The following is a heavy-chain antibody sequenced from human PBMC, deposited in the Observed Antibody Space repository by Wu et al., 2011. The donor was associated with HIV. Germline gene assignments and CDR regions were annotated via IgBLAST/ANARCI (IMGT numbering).Heavy chain of an antibody. Sequence: QVQLVQSGAEVKKPGASVKVSCKASGYTFTGYYMHWVRQAPGQGLEWMGWINPNSGGTNYAQKFQGRVTMTRDTSISTAYMELSRLRSDDTAVYYCARVIGNDSSGYYYFDYWGQGTLVTVSS. CDR2: INPNSGGT. V-gene: IGHV1-2*02. J-gene: IGHJ4*02. CDR1: GYTFTGYY. D-gene: IGHD3-22*01. CDR3: ARVIGNDSSGYYYFDY.